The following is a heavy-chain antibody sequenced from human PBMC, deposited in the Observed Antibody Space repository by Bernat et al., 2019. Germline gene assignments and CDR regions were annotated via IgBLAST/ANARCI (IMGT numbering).Heavy chain of an antibody. D-gene: IGHD3-3*01. Sequence: QVQLQESGPGLVKPSQTLSLTCTVSGGSISSGGYYWSWIRQHPGKGLEWIGYIYYSGSTYYNPSLKSRVTIPVDTSKNQFSLKLSSVTAADTAVYYCARTYYDFWSGYSTAYYFDYWGQGTLVTVSS. CDR1: GGSISSGGYY. CDR2: IYYSGST. V-gene: IGHV4-31*03. CDR3: ARTYYDFWSGYSTAYYFDY. J-gene: IGHJ4*02.